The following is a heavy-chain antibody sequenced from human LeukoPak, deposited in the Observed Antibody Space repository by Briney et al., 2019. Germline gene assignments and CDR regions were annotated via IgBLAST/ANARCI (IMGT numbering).Heavy chain of an antibody. V-gene: IGHV3-23*01. J-gene: IGHJ5*02. CDR2: ISGSGGST. Sequence: ISGSGGSTYYADSVKGRFTISRDNYKNTLYLQMNSLRAEDTAVYYCAKEGGLYGDYGELDPWGQGTLVTVSS. D-gene: IGHD4-17*01. CDR3: AKEGGLYGDYGELDP.